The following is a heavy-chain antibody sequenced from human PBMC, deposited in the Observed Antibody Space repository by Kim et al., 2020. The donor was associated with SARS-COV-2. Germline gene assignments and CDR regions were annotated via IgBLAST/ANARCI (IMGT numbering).Heavy chain of an antibody. CDR1: GGTFSSYA. CDR2: IIPIFGTA. J-gene: IGHJ4*02. V-gene: IGHV1-69*13. CDR3: ARARGGYNSEYYFDY. Sequence: SVKVSCKASGGTFSSYAISWVRQAPGQGLEWMGGIIPIFGTANYAQKFQGRVTITADESTSTAYMELSSLRSEDTAVYYCARARGGYNSEYYFDYWGQGTLVTVSS. D-gene: IGHD5-12*01.